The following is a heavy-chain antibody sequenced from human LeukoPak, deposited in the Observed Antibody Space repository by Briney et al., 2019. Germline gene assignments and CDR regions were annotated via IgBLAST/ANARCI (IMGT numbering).Heavy chain of an antibody. CDR2: IYYSGST. Sequence: SETLSLTCTVSGGSISSGGYYWSWIRQHPGKGLEWIGYIYYSGSTYYNPSLKSRVTISVDTSKNQFSLKLSSVTAADTAVYYCARVGYSYGTGGYYFDYWGQGTLVTVSS. J-gene: IGHJ4*02. CDR1: GGSISSGGYY. D-gene: IGHD5-18*01. CDR3: ARVGYSYGTGGYYFDY. V-gene: IGHV4-31*03.